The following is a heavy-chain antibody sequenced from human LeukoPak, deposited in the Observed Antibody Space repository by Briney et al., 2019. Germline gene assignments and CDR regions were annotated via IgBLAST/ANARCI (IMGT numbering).Heavy chain of an antibody. CDR3: ATAPPQVAHYLPFDY. CDR2: FYPEDGET. J-gene: IGHJ4*02. V-gene: IGHV1-24*01. D-gene: IGHD2-15*01. Sequence: ASVKVSCQVSGYTLTELSMHWVRQAPGKGLEWMGGFYPEDGETIYAQKFQGRVTMTEDTSTDTAYMELSSLRSEDTAVYYCATAPPQVAHYLPFDYWGQGTLVTVSS. CDR1: GYTLTELS.